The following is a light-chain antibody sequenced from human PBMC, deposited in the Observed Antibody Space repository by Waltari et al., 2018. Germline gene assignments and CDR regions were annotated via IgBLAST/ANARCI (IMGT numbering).Light chain of an antibody. CDR2: ADD. V-gene: IGLV1-36*01. Sequence: QSVLTPTPLASEAPRQRVTIPCSGSRFNTRTHAVNWYPQAPGKATKLLVWADDLLPSGVSDRFSGAKSGTSASLAISGLRSEDEGVYFCAAWDDSLKGVLFGGGTKLTVL. J-gene: IGLJ2*01. CDR1: RFNTRTHA. CDR3: AAWDDSLKGVL.